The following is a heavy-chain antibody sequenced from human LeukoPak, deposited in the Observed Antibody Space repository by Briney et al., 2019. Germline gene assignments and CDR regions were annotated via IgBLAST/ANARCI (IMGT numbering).Heavy chain of an antibody. CDR3: ARRGVYDSSGYHND. D-gene: IGHD3-22*01. V-gene: IGHV4-61*02. CDR2: IYTSGST. Sequence: PSETLSLTCTVSGGSISSGSYYWSWIRQPAGKGLEWIGRIYTSGSTNYNPSLKSRVTISVDTSKNQFSLRLSSVTAADTAVYYCARRGVYDSSGYHNDWGQGTLVTVSS. J-gene: IGHJ4*02. CDR1: GGSISSGSYY.